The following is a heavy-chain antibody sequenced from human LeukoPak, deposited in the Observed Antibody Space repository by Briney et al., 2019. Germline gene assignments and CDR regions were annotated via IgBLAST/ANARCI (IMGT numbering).Heavy chain of an antibody. V-gene: IGHV3-23*01. CDR3: ARGRTHSSGWDSDS. CDR2: ITHGGDST. CDR1: GFTFSTYA. Sequence: SGGSLRVSCAASGFTFSTYAMNWVRQAPGKGLEWVSSITHGGDSTYYANSVKGRFTISRDNSKNTLSLQMNSLRAEDTAFYYCARGRTHSSGWDSDSWGQGTLVTVSS. D-gene: IGHD6-19*01. J-gene: IGHJ4*02.